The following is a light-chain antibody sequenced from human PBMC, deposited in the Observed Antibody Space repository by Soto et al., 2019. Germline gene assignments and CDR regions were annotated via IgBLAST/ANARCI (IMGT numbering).Light chain of an antibody. CDR1: QSISRS. J-gene: IGKJ2*01. CDR3: HQYNSWPPGT. CDR2: DAS. Sequence: EIVLTQSPGTLSLSPGERATLSCRASQSISRSLAWYQQKPCQAPRLLISDASTRATGIPARFSGSGSGTEFTLTISSLQSEDFALYYCHQYNSWPPGTFGQGTKVDIK. V-gene: IGKV3-15*01.